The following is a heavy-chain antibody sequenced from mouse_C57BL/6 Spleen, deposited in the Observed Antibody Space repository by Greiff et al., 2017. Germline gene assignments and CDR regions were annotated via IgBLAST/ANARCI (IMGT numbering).Heavy chain of an antibody. D-gene: IGHD4-1*01. J-gene: IGHJ4*01. CDR3: ARGLGRGAMDY. CDR1: GYTFTSYW. Sequence: QVQLQQPGAELVKPGASVKLSCKASGYTFTSYWMQWVKQRPGQGLEWIGEIDPSDSYTNYNQKFKGKATLTVDTSSSTAYMQLSSLTSEDSAVYYCARGLGRGAMDYWGQGTSVTVSS. V-gene: IGHV1-50*01. CDR2: IDPSDSYT.